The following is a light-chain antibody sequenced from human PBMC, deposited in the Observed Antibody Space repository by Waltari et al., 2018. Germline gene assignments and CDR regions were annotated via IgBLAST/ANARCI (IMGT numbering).Light chain of an antibody. V-gene: IGKV1-9*01. CDR3: QQIINYPLT. Sequence: IQLTQSPSSLSASVADRLTITCRASQGISTFLAWYQQTPGKVPKLLISPESTFQCGVPSRVSGSGAGTDFTLTISSIQPEDSATYYCQQIINYPLTFGGGTKVE. CDR1: QGISTF. J-gene: IGKJ4*01. CDR2: PES.